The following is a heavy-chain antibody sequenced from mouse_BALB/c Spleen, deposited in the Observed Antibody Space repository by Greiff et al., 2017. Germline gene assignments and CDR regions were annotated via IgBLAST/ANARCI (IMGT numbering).Heavy chain of an antibody. V-gene: IGHV2-2*02. CDR3: ATHGGVWNDYDWFAY. D-gene: IGHD2-4*01. Sequence: VKLQESGPGLVQPSQSLSITCTVSGFSLTSYGVHWVRQSPGKGLEWLGVIWSGGSTDYNAAFISRLSISKDNSKSQVFFKMNSLQANDTAIYYCATHGGVWNDYDWFAYWGQGTLVTVSA. CDR2: IWSGGST. CDR1: GFSLTSYG. J-gene: IGHJ3*01.